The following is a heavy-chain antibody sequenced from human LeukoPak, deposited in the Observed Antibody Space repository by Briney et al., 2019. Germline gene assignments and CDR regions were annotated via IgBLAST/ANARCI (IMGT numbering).Heavy chain of an antibody. CDR3: ARDGYGNNYMDV. D-gene: IGHD1/OR15-1a*01. V-gene: IGHV3-53*01. CDR1: GFSFSSNF. Sequence: GGSLRLSCAASGFSFSSNFMSWVRQAPGKGLEWVSVIYSGGTTYYADSVKGRFTISRDNSKNTLSLQMNSLRAEDTAVYYCARDGYGNNYMDVWGKGTTVTVSS. J-gene: IGHJ6*03. CDR2: IYSGGTT.